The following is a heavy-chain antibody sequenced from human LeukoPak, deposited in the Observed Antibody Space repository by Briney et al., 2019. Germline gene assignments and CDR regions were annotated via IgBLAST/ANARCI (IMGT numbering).Heavy chain of an antibody. CDR2: INHSGST. CDR1: GGSISSSSYY. CDR3: ARVSSVTAIKYYFDY. V-gene: IGHV4-39*07. J-gene: IGHJ4*02. Sequence: SETLSLTCTVSGGSISSSSYYWGWIRQPPGKGLEWIGEINHSGSTNYNPSLKSRVTISVDTSKNQFSLKLSSVTAADTAVYYCARVSSVTAIKYYFDYWGQGTLVTVSS. D-gene: IGHD2-21*02.